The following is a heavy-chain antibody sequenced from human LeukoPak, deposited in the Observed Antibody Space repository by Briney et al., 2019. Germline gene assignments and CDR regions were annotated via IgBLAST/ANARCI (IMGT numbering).Heavy chain of an antibody. CDR3: ARGRTMVRGVIPNFDY. V-gene: IGHV4-34*01. CDR1: GGSFSGYY. D-gene: IGHD3-10*01. Sequence: SETLSLTCAVYGGSFSGYYWSWIRQPPGKGLEWIGEINHSGSTNYNPSLKSRVTISVDASKNQFSLKLSSVTAADTAVYYRARGRTMVRGVIPNFDYWGQGTLVTVSS. CDR2: INHSGST. J-gene: IGHJ4*02.